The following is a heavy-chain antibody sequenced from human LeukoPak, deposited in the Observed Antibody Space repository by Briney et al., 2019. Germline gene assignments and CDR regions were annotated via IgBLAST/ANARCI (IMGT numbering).Heavy chain of an antibody. CDR2: ISSSSSYI. V-gene: IGHV3-21*01. CDR3: ARGNLYYDSSGFDY. CDR1: GFTFSSYS. J-gene: IGHJ4*02. D-gene: IGHD3-22*01. Sequence: GGSLRLSCAASGFTFSSYSMNWVRQAPGKGLEWVSSISSSSSYIYYADSVKGRFTISRDNAKKSLYVQMNSLRAEDTAVYYCARGNLYYDSSGFDYWGQGTLVTVSS.